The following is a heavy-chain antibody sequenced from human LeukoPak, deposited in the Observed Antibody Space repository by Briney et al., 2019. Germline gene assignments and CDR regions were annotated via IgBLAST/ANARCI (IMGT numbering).Heavy chain of an antibody. D-gene: IGHD4-17*01. V-gene: IGHV1-2*02. CDR1: GYTFTGYY. CDR2: INPNSGGT. J-gene: IGHJ4*02. Sequence: ASVKVSCKASGYTFTGYYMHWVRQAPGQGLEWMGWINPNSGGTNYAQKFQGRVTMTRDTSISTAYMELSRLRSDDTAVYYCASAADYGDYAAYFDYWGQGTLVTVSS. CDR3: ASAADYGDYAAYFDY.